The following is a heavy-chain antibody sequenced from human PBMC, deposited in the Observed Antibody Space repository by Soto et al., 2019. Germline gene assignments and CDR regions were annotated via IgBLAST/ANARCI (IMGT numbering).Heavy chain of an antibody. Sequence: PGGSRRLSCAASGFTVSSNYMSWVRQAPGKGLEWVSVIYSGGSTYYADSVKGRFTISRDNSKNTLYLQMNSLRAEDTAVYYCAKKEYSTLYYYYMDVWGKGTTVTVSS. D-gene: IGHD6-6*01. CDR3: AKKEYSTLYYYYMDV. V-gene: IGHV3-66*01. CDR1: GFTVSSNY. J-gene: IGHJ6*03. CDR2: IYSGGST.